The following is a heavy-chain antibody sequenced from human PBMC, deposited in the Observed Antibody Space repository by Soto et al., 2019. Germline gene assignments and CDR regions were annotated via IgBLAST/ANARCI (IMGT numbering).Heavy chain of an antibody. V-gene: IGHV3-7*01. CDR2: INQDGSEK. CDR3: ARVGTMVTTFDF. CDR1: GFTFSSSW. J-gene: IGHJ4*02. D-gene: IGHD4-17*01. Sequence: GGSLRLSCAASGFTFSSSWMSWVRQAPGKGLEWVDNINQDGSEKYYVDSVKGRFTISRDNAKNSLYLQMNSLRAEDTAVYYCARVGTMVTTFDFWGQGT.